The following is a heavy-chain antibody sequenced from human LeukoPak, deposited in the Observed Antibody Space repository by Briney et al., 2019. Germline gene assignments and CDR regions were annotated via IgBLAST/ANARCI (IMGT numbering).Heavy chain of an antibody. CDR2: IYSGGST. CDR3: ARAALSFGSWYYYMDV. V-gene: IGHV3-53*01. J-gene: IGHJ6*03. Sequence: PGGSLRLSCAASGFTVSSNYMSWVRQAPGKGPEWVSVIYSGGSTYYADSVKGRLTISRDNSKNTLSLQINSLRAEDTAVYYCARAALSFGSWYYYMDVWGKGTTVTVSS. D-gene: IGHD6-13*01. CDR1: GFTVSSNY.